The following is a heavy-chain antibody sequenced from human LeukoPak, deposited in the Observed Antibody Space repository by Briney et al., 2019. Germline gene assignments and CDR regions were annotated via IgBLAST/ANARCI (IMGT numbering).Heavy chain of an antibody. Sequence: GSLRLSCAASGFTFSSYSMNWVRQAPGKGLEWIGYIYYSGSTNYNPSLKSRVTMSIDTSKNQFSLKLSSVTAADTAVYYCARDFRGNYGSRGMDVWGQGTTVTVSS. CDR1: GFTFSSYS. CDR3: ARDFRGNYGSRGMDV. J-gene: IGHJ6*02. D-gene: IGHD1-26*01. CDR2: IYYSGST. V-gene: IGHV4-59*01.